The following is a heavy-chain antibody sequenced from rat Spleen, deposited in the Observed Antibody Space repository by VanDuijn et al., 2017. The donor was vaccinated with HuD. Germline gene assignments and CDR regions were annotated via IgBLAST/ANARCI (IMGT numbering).Heavy chain of an antibody. V-gene: IGHV5-20*01. J-gene: IGHJ3*01. D-gene: IGHD4-1*01. CDR3: TTYGGLRNWFAY. CDR1: GPTFSDYD. Sequence: EMQLVESGGGLVQPGRSLKLSCAASGPTFSDYDMAWVRQAPTKGLEWVASISFIGGTTYNRDAVKGRFTVSRDDVKSTLYLQMDSLRSEDTATYYCTTYGGLRNWFAYWGQGTLVTVSS. CDR2: ISFIGGTT.